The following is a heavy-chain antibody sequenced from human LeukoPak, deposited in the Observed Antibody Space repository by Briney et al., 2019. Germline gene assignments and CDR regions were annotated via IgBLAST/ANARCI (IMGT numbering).Heavy chain of an antibody. CDR3: ARSIASWPFDY. V-gene: IGHV1-69*04. CDR2: IIPILGIA. Sequence: AASVKVSCKASGGTFSSYAISWVRQAPGQGFEWMGRIIPILGIANYAQKFQGRVTITADKSTSTAYMELSSLRSEDTAVYYCARSIASWPFDYWGQGTLVTVSS. J-gene: IGHJ4*02. CDR1: GGTFSSYA. D-gene: IGHD3-22*01.